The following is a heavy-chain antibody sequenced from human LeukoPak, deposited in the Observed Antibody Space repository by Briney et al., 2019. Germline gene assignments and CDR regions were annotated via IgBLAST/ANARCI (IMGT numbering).Heavy chain of an antibody. CDR2: IKQDGSEK. J-gene: IGHJ1*01. V-gene: IGHV3-7*01. CDR1: GFTFSSYW. CDR3: ARDPLMISHTGPAWVFQH. D-gene: IGHD3-16*01. Sequence: GGSLRLSCAASGFTFSSYWMSWVRQAPGKGLEWVANIKQDGSEKYYVDSVKGRFTISRDNAKNSLYLQMNSLRAEDTAEYYCARDPLMISHTGPAWVFQHWGQGTLVTVSS.